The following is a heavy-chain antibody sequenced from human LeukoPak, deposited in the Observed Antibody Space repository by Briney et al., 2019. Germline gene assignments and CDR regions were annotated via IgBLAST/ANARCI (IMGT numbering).Heavy chain of an antibody. D-gene: IGHD3-22*01. J-gene: IGHJ4*02. CDR3: ASGYYDSSGYYYGY. V-gene: IGHV4-30-2*01. CDR1: GGSISSAGYY. Sequence: SETLSLTCTVSGGSISSAGYYWSWIRQPPGKGLEWIGYSYYSGNTYYNPSLKSRVTISVDRSQNQFSLKLSSVTAADTAVYFCASGYYDSSGYYYGYWGQGTLVTVSS. CDR2: SYYSGNT.